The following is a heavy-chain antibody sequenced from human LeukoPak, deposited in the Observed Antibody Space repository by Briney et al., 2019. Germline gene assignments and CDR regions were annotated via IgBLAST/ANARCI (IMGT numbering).Heavy chain of an antibody. V-gene: IGHV4-34*01. CDR1: GGSFSGYY. D-gene: IGHD1-26*01. CDR2: INHSGST. J-gene: IGHJ4*02. CDR3: ARASYRAIFDY. Sequence: SETLSLTCAVYGGSFSGYYWSWIRQPPGKGLEWIGEINHSGSTNYNPSLKSRVTISVDTSKNQFSLKLSSVTAADTAVYYCARASYRAIFDYWGQGTLVTVSS.